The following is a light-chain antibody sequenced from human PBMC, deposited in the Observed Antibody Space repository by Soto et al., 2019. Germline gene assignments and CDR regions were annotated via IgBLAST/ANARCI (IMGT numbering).Light chain of an antibody. V-gene: IGKV3-11*01. CDR2: DAS. J-gene: IGKJ5*01. CDR1: QSVSRY. CDR3: QQSFITPPIT. Sequence: EIVLTQSPATLSLSPGERATLSCRASQSVSRYLAWYQQKPGQAPRLLIYDASNRATGIPARFSGSGSGTDFTLTITNLQPEDFATYYCQQSFITPPITFGQGTRLEIK.